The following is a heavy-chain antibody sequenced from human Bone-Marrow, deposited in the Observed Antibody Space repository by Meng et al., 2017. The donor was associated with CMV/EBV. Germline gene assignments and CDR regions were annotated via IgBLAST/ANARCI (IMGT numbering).Heavy chain of an antibody. CDR1: GYTFTSFD. J-gene: IGHJ4*02. CDR2: ISDYNGNT. Sequence: ASVKVSCETSGYTFTSFDINWVRKAPGQGLEWMGWISDYNGNTNYAQKLQGRVTMTTDTSTSTAYMEMRSLRSDDTVVYYCARGETKYYDFWSGYYTGVAPDYWGQGTLVTVSS. D-gene: IGHD3-3*01. V-gene: IGHV1-18*01. CDR3: ARGETKYYDFWSGYYTGVAPDY.